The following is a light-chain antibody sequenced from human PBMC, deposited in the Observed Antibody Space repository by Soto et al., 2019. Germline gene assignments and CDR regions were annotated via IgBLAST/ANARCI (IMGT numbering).Light chain of an antibody. CDR2: GAS. CDR3: QQYNNWPPWT. V-gene: IGKV3-15*01. CDR1: QSISSN. Sequence: EIEVTQSPATLSVSPAERATLSCRASQSISSNLAWYQQKPGQAPRLLIYGASTRATGIPARFSGSGSGTEFTLTISSLQSEDFAVYYCQQYNNWPPWTFGQGTKVEIK. J-gene: IGKJ1*01.